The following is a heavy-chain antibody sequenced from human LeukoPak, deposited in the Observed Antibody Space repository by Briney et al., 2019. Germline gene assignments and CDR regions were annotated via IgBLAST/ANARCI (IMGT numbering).Heavy chain of an antibody. J-gene: IGHJ5*02. CDR2: INPNSGGT. V-gene: IGHV1-2*02. Sequence: ASVKVSCKASGYTFTGYYMHWVRQAPGQGLEWMGWINPNSGGTNYAQKFQGRVTMTRDTSISTAYMELSRLRSDDTAVYYCARAGYSSSWRSWFDPWGQGTLVTVSS. D-gene: IGHD6-13*01. CDR1: GYTFTGYY. CDR3: ARAGYSSSWRSWFDP.